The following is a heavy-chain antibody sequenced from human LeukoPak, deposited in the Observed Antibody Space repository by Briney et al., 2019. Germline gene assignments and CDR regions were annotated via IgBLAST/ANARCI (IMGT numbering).Heavy chain of an antibody. J-gene: IGHJ4*02. CDR3: ARDEGDPLGTYYFDY. D-gene: IGHD7-27*01. CDR1: GYTFTSYG. V-gene: IGHV1-18*01. CDR2: ISAYNGNT. Sequence: ASVKVSCKASGYTFTSYGISWVRQAPGQGLEWMGWISAYNGNTNYAQKLQGRVTMTTDTSTSTAYMELRSLRSDDTAVYYCARDEGDPLGTYYFDYWGQGTLVTVSS.